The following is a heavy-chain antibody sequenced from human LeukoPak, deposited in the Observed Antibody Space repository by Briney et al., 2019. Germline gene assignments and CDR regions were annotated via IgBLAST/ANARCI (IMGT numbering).Heavy chain of an antibody. CDR3: ARVTRGGYDGYFDY. CDR2: ISTSSSYI. CDR1: GFTFSSYS. Sequence: GGSLRLSCAASGFTFSSYSMNWVRQAPRKGLEWVSSISTSSSYIYYADSLKGRFTISRDNAKKSLYLQINSLRAEDTAVYYCARVTRGGYDGYFDYWGQGTLVTVSS. D-gene: IGHD5-12*01. V-gene: IGHV3-21*01. J-gene: IGHJ4*02.